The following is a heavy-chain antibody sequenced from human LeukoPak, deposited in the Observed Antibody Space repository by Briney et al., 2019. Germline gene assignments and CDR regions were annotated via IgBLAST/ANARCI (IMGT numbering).Heavy chain of an antibody. CDR3: ASTFRPGGYSYGYEPNPPIAYYYYYYMDV. V-gene: IGHV1-2*02. CDR1: GYTFTGYY. Sequence: ASVKVSCKASGYTFTGYYMHWVRQAPGQGLEWMGWINPNSGGTNYAQKFQGRVTMTRDTSISTAYMELSRLRSDDTAVYYCASTFRPGGYSYGYEPNPPIAYYYYYYMDVWGKGTTVTVSS. J-gene: IGHJ6*03. CDR2: INPNSGGT. D-gene: IGHD5-18*01.